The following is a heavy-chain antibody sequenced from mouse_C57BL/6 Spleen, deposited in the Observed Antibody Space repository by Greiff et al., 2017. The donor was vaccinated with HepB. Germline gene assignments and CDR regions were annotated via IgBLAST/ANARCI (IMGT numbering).Heavy chain of an antibody. CDR3: ARRALHAMDY. J-gene: IGHJ4*01. CDR1: GYTFTSYW. CDR2: IDPSDSYT. Sequence: VKLQQPGAELVRPGTSVKLSCKASGYTFTSYWMHWVKQRPGQGLEWIGVIDPSDSYTNYNQKFKGKATLTVDTSSSTAYMQLSSLTSEDSAVYYCARRALHAMDYWGQGTSVTVSS. V-gene: IGHV1-59*01. D-gene: IGHD3-1*01.